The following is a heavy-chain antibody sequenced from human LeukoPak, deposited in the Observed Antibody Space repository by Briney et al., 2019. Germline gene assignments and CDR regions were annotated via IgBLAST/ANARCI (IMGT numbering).Heavy chain of an antibody. V-gene: IGHV3-74*01. CDR2: INSDGSST. Sequence: PGGSLRLSCAASGFTFSSYWMHWVRQAPGKGLVWVSRINSDGSSTSYADSVKGRFTISGDNAKNTLYLQMNSLRAEDTAVYYCARVNGGSFDLAYYGMDVWGQGTTVTVSS. CDR1: GFTFSSYW. D-gene: IGHD1-26*01. CDR3: ARVNGGSFDLAYYGMDV. J-gene: IGHJ6*02.